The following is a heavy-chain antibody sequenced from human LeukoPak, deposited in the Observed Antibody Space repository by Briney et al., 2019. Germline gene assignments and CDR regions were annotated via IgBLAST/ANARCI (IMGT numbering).Heavy chain of an antibody. CDR3: ARDTTVSYYYYYMDV. J-gene: IGHJ6*03. Sequence: GGSLRLSCAASGFTFSSYSMNWVRQAPGKGLEWVSYISSSSSTIYYADSVKGRFTISRDNAKNSLYLQMNSLRAEDTAVYYCARDTTVSYYYYYMDVWGKGTTVTVSS. D-gene: IGHD4-17*01. CDR1: GFTFSSYS. V-gene: IGHV3-48*04. CDR2: ISSSSSTI.